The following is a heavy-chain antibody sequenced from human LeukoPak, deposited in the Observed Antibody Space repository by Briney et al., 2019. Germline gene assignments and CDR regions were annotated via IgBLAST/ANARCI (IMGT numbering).Heavy chain of an antibody. CDR3: AREPGSYEGF. V-gene: IGHV3-48*03. D-gene: IGHD3-10*01. CDR2: ITGDGHTI. CDR1: GFTFSRYE. Sequence: GGSLRPSCAASGFTFSRYEMNWVRQAPGKGLEWVAFITGDGHTIYYADSVKGRFSISRDNAKSSLFLQMSSLRAEDTALYYCAREPGSYEGFWGQGTLVTVSS. J-gene: IGHJ4*02.